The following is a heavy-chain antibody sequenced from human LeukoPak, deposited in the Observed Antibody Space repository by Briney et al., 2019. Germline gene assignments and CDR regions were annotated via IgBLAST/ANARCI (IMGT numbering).Heavy chain of an antibody. J-gene: IGHJ4*02. D-gene: IGHD3-3*01. CDR1: GFTFRSHW. CDR2: INSDGSST. CDR3: ARAPYYDFWSGYPPDY. V-gene: IGHV3-74*01. Sequence: GGSLRLSCAASGFTFRSHWMHWVRQAPGKGLVWVSRINSDGSSTNYADSVKGRFTISRDNAKNTLYLQMNSLRAEDTAVYYCARAPYYDFWSGYPPDYWGQGTLVTVSS.